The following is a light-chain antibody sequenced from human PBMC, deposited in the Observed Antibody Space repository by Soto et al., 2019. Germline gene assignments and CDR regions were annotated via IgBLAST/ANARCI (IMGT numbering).Light chain of an antibody. CDR1: QGISSY. CDR2: AAS. V-gene: IGKV1-9*01. CDR3: QQLNSYPLT. J-gene: IGKJ3*01. Sequence: IQLTQSPSSLSASVGDRVTITCRASQGISSYLAWYQQKPGKAPKLLIYAASTLQSGVPSRFSSSGSGTEFTLTISSLQPEDFAAYYCQQLNSYPLTFGPGTKVDIK.